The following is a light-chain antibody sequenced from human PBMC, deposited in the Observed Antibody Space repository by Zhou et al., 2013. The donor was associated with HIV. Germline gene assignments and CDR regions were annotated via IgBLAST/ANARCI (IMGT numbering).Light chain of an antibody. CDR1: QSVSSN. Sequence: EIVMTQSPATLSVSPGERATLSCRASQSVSSNLAWYQQQPGQAPRLLIYGASSRATGISDRFSGSGSGTDFTLTISRLEPEDFAVYYCQQYGSSPATFGQGTKVEIK. CDR2: GAS. J-gene: IGKJ1*01. V-gene: IGKV3-20*01. CDR3: QQYGSSPAT.